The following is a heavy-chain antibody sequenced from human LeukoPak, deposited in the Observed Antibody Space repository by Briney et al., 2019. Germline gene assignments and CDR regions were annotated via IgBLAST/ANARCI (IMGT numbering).Heavy chain of an antibody. D-gene: IGHD5-12*01. CDR2: IYPGDSDT. V-gene: IGHV5-51*01. Sequence: GESLKISCKGSGYSFTSYWIGWVRQMPGKGLEWMGIIYPGDSDTRYSPSFQGQVTISADKSINTAYLHWRSLKASDTAMYYCARRYSGYEYFEYWGQGTLATVSS. CDR1: GYSFTSYW. CDR3: ARRYSGYEYFEY. J-gene: IGHJ4*02.